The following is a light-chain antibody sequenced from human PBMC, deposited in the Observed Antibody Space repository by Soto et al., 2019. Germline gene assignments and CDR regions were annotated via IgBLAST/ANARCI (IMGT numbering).Light chain of an antibody. CDR1: RSNIGNNA. Sequence: QSVLTQTPSASGTPGQTVTISCSGSRSNIGNNAVSWYQQFPGTAPKLLIYNNNQRPSGVPDRFSGSKSGTSASPAISGLQSEDEADYYCATWDDSLNARGVFGGGTKLTVL. CDR3: ATWDDSLNARGV. CDR2: NNN. V-gene: IGLV1-44*01. J-gene: IGLJ3*02.